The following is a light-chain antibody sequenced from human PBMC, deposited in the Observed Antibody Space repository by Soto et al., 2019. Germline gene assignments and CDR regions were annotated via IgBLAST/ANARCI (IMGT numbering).Light chain of an antibody. CDR1: SGHSTYA. J-gene: IGLJ2*01. CDR3: QTWGTGFHVV. Sequence: QLVLTQSPSASASLGASVKLTCTLSSGHSTYAIAWHQQQPEKGPRYLMKVNSDGSHSKGDGIPDRFSGSSSGAERSLTISGLQSEDEADYYCQTWGTGFHVVFGGGTKLTVL. V-gene: IGLV4-69*01. CDR2: VNSDGSH.